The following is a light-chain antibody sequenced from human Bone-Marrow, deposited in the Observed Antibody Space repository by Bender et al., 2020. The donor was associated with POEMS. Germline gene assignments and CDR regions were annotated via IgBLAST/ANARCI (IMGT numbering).Light chain of an antibody. CDR2: DVS. J-gene: IGLJ2*01. CDR3: SSYTSSRPV. V-gene: IGLV2-14*03. CDR1: SSDVGGQNS. Sequence: QSALTQPASVSGSPGQSITISCTGTSSDVGGQNSVSWYQHHPGKAPKLMIYDVSNRPSGVSIRFSGSKSGNTASLTISGLQPEDEADYYCSSYTSSRPVFGGGTKLTVL.